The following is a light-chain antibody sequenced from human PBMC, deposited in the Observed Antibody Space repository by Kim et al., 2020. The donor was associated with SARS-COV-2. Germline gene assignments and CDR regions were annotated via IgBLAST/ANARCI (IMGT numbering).Light chain of an antibody. CDR1: QSVSSD. CDR3: QQYNNWPPLT. Sequence: EIVMTQSPGTLSVSPGESATLSCRASQSVSSDLAWYQQKPGQAPRLLIYDASTRATGIPARFGGSGSGTEFTLTISSLRSEDIAVYFCQQYNNWPPLTFGGGTKVDIK. J-gene: IGKJ4*01. CDR2: DAS. V-gene: IGKV3-15*01.